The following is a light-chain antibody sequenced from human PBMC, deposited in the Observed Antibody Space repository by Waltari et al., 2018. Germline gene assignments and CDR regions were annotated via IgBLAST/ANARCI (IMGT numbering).Light chain of an antibody. CDR3: QRYSGYPPT. Sequence: DIQMTQLPSTLSAAVGDRITVTCRASQSINTWLAWYQQKPGKAPKLLISKASSLQSEVPSRFSGSGFGTEFTLTISSLQPDDSATYYCQRYSGYPPTFGGGTKVEIK. V-gene: IGKV1-5*03. CDR1: QSINTW. CDR2: KAS. J-gene: IGKJ4*01.